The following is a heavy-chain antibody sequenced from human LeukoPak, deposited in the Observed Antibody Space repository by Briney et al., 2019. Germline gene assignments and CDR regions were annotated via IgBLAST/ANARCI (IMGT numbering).Heavy chain of an antibody. D-gene: IGHD1-1*01. J-gene: IGHJ4*02. Sequence: PGGSLRLSCAASGFTFSSYAMGWVRQAPGKGLEWVSAISGTGNRTYYADSVKGRFTISRDNSKNTLHLQMNSLRAEDTAIYYCAKNWRIDYWGQGTLVTVSS. V-gene: IGHV3-23*01. CDR1: GFTFSSYA. CDR2: ISGTGNRT. CDR3: AKNWRIDY.